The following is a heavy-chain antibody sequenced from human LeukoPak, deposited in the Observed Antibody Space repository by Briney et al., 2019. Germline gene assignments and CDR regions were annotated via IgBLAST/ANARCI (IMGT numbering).Heavy chain of an antibody. CDR3: AKDQTTEFVYFDY. D-gene: IGHD4-17*01. V-gene: IGHV3-23*01. Sequence: GGSLRLSCAAAGFTFSDYGMNWVRQAPGKGLEWVSGISGSGISTYYADSVKGRFTISRDNSKNTLYLQMNSLRAEDTAVYYCAKDQTTEFVYFDYWGQGTLVTVSS. CDR2: ISGSGIST. J-gene: IGHJ4*02. CDR1: GFTFSDYG.